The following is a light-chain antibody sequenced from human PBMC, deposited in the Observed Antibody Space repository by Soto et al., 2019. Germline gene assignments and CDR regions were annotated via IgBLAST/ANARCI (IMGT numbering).Light chain of an antibody. V-gene: IGKV1-8*01. CDR1: QGISSY. J-gene: IGKJ5*01. CDR2: AAS. CDR3: QQYYSYPIT. Sequence: AIRMTQSPSSFSASTGDRVTITCRASQGISSYLAWYQQKPGKAPKLLIYAASTLQSGVPSRFSGSGSGTDFTLTISCWQSEDFATYYCQQYYSYPITFGHGTRLE.